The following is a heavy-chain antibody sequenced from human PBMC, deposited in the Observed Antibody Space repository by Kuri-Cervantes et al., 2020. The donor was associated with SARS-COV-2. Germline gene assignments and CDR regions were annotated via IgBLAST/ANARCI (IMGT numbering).Heavy chain of an antibody. Sequence: SVPTLVYPTQTRTLTCAFSGCSLSTSGMCVSWIRQPPGKALESLARIDLDDDKYYSTSLKTRLNISKDTSKNQVVLTMTNMDPVDTATYYCARIHSSSSSWGNWFDPWGQGTLVTVSS. CDR1: GCSLSTSGMC. V-gene: IGHV2-70*11. CDR3: ARIHSSSSSWGNWFDP. CDR2: IDLDDDK. D-gene: IGHD6-6*01. J-gene: IGHJ5*02.